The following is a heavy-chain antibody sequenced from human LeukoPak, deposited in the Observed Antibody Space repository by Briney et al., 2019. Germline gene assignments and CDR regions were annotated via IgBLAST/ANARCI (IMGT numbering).Heavy chain of an antibody. Sequence: PGGSLRLSCAASGFTFSSSAMSWVRQAPGKGLEWVSAISNNGGYTYYADSVQGRFTISRDNSKNTLYLQMNSLRAEDTAVYYCARDFRVAARPAGAWGQGTLVTVSS. V-gene: IGHV3-23*01. CDR2: ISNNGGYT. CDR1: GFTFSSSA. D-gene: IGHD6-6*01. J-gene: IGHJ5*02. CDR3: ARDFRVAARPAGA.